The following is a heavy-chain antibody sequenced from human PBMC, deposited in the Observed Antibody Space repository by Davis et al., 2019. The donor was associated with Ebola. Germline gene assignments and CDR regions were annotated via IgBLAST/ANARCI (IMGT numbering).Heavy chain of an antibody. CDR3: AKDPDAHRPLEVHVDQ. J-gene: IGHJ5*02. D-gene: IGHD2-8*02. V-gene: IGHV3-23*01. Sequence: GESLKISCAASGFTFTDYYMGWIRQAPGKGLEWVSAISGGADYTYYADSVKGRFTISRDNSKNTLYLQMNSLRAEDTAVYYCAKDPDAHRPLEVHVDQWGQGTRVTVSS. CDR1: GFTFTDYY. CDR2: ISGGADYT.